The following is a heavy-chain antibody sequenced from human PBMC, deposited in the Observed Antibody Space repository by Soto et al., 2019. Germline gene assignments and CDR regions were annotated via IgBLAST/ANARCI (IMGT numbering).Heavy chain of an antibody. V-gene: IGHV3-74*01. CDR2: IYFDGITT. D-gene: IGHD1-26*01. CDR1: GFTFNTHW. CDR3: ARGGAMGVDY. Sequence: PGGSLRLSCTASGFTFNTHWMHWVRQAPGKGLVWVSRIYFDGITTNYADSVKGRLTVSRDNAKNTVYLHVNTLRGEDTAVYYCARGGAMGVDYWGQGTLVTVSS. J-gene: IGHJ4*02.